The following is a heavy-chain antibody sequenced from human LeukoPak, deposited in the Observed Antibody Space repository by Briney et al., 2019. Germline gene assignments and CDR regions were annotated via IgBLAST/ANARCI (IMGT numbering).Heavy chain of an antibody. CDR3: ARLYSSSWYYFDY. Sequence: SETLSLTCTVSGGSISSYYWSWIRQPPGKGLEWIGYIYYSGSTNYNPSLKSRVTISVDTSKNQFSLKLSSVTAADTAVYYCARLYSSSWYYFDYWGQGTLVTVSS. J-gene: IGHJ4*02. CDR2: IYYSGST. CDR1: GGSISSYY. V-gene: IGHV4-59*08. D-gene: IGHD6-13*01.